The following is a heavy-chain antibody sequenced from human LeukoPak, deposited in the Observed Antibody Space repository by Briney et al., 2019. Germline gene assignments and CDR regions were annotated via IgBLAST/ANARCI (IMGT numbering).Heavy chain of an antibody. CDR1: GYTFTGYY. CDR2: INPNSGGT. CDR3: ARVEYSSGWYSGQFDY. J-gene: IGHJ4*02. V-gene: IGHV1-2*02. Sequence: GASVKVSCKASGYTFTGYYMHWVRQAPGQGLEWMGWINPNSGGTNYAQKFQGRVTMTRDTSISTAYMELSRLRSDATAVYYCARVEYSSGWYSGQFDYWGQGTLVTVSS. D-gene: IGHD6-19*01.